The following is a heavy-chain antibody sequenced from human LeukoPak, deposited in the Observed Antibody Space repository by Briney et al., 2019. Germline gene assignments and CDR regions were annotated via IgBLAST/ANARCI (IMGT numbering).Heavy chain of an antibody. CDR1: GYTFTDHY. CDR2: INPNSGGT. CDR3: ARDLRGYSGYYFDY. J-gene: IGHJ4*02. D-gene: IGHD5-12*01. Sequence: ASVKVSCKASGYTFTDHYMHWVRQAPGQGLEWMGWINPNSGGTNYAQSFQGRVTMTRDTSISTAYMELSRLRSDDTAVYYCARDLRGYSGYYFDYWGQGTLVTVSS. V-gene: IGHV1-2*02.